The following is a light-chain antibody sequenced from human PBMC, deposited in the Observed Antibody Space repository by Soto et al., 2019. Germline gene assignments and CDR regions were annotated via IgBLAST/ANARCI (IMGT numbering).Light chain of an antibody. Sequence: QSALTQPASVSGSPGQSITISCTGTSSDVGGYNYVSWYQQHPGKAPKLMIYEVSNRPSGVSNRFSGSKSGNTASLTISGLQSEDESDYYCSSYTSSSTPSYVLGTGTKVTVL. V-gene: IGLV2-14*01. J-gene: IGLJ1*01. CDR1: SSDVGGYNY. CDR3: SSYTSSSTPSYV. CDR2: EVS.